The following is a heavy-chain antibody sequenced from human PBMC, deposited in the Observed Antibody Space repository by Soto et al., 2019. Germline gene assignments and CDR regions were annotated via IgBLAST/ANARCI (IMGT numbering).Heavy chain of an antibody. CDR1: GFIFSTYG. CDR2: ISSDGKTQ. J-gene: IGHJ4*01. V-gene: IGHV3-30*18. CDR3: AKEVEVAGDLDY. D-gene: IGHD6-19*01. Sequence: QVWLVESGGGVVQPGRSRRLSCVASGFIFSTYGIHWVRQAPGEGLEWVGVISSDGKTQYYADSVKGRFTISRDNSKNTMYLQMASLRPEDTAVYYCAKEVEVAGDLDYWGHGTLVIVSS.